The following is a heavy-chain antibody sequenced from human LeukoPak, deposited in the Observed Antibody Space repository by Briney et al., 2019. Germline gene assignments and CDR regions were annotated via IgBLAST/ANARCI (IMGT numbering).Heavy chain of an antibody. CDR2: INAGNGNT. J-gene: IGHJ4*02. CDR1: GYTFISYA. CDR3: ARDAWGSGYPNFDY. D-gene: IGHD3-22*01. V-gene: IGHV1-3*01. Sequence: ASVKVPCKASGYTFISYAMHWVRQAPGQRLEWMGWINAGNGNTKYSQKFQGRVTITRDTSASTAYMELSSLRSEDTAVYYCARDAWGSGYPNFDYWGQGTLVTVSS.